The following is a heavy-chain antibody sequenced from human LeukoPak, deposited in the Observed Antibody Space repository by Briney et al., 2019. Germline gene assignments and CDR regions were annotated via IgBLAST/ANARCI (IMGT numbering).Heavy chain of an antibody. CDR2: ISGNAGST. V-gene: IGHV3-23*01. Sequence: GGSLRLSCAASGFTFSSYAMSWVRQAPGKGLEWVSAISGNAGSTYYADSVKGRFTISRDNSKNTLYLQMNSLRAEDTAIYYCAKDQNMVATAPFDCWGQGTLVTVSS. CDR3: AKDQNMVATAPFDC. D-gene: IGHD5-12*01. CDR1: GFTFSSYA. J-gene: IGHJ4*02.